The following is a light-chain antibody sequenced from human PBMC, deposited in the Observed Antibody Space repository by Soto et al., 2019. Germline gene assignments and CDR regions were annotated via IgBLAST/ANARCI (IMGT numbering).Light chain of an antibody. J-gene: IGKJ1*01. CDR3: QQHNNWPPWT. V-gene: IGKV3-15*01. CDR1: QSVSSN. CDR2: GAS. Sequence: EIVMTQSPATLSVSPGESATLSCRASQSVSSNLAWYQQKPGQAPRILMYGASTRATGIPDRFSGSGSGPEFTLTISSLQSEDFAVYYCQQHNNWPPWTFGQGTKVEIK.